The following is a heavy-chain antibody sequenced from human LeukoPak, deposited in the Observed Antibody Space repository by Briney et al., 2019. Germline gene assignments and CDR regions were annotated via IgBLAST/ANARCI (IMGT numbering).Heavy chain of an antibody. CDR3: ARRFDTSGWFDY. V-gene: IGHV4-4*09. CDR1: GGSISGYY. D-gene: IGHD6-19*01. Sequence: SETLSLTCTVSGGSISGYYWSWIRQPPGKALEWIGYIYSSGATNSNPSLKSRVTISVDSSKNQFSLKLTSVTAADTAVYYCARRFDTSGWFDYWGQGTLVTV. J-gene: IGHJ4*02. CDR2: IYSSGAT.